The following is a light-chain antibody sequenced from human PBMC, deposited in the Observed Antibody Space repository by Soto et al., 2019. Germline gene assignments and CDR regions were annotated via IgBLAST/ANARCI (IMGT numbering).Light chain of an antibody. V-gene: IGKV3-20*01. CDR1: QSVNSNH. Sequence: SALSQSPGTLSLSPGERATLFCGASQSVNSNHLAWFQQKPGQGPRLLIYGASSRATGIPDRFSGSGSGTDFTLTISSLQSEDFAVYYCQQYNNWPPSTFGQGTLLEIK. CDR3: QQYNNWPPST. J-gene: IGKJ5*01. CDR2: GAS.